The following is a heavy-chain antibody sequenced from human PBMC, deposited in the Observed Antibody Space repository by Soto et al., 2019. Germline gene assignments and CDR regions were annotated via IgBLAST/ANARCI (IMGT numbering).Heavy chain of an antibody. V-gene: IGHV1-69*13. J-gene: IGHJ6*02. CDR2: IIPIFGTA. Sequence: SVKVSCKASGGTFSSYAISWVRQAPGQGLEWMGGIIPIFGTANYAQKFQGRVMITADESTSTAYMELSSLRSEDTAVYYCAGHAAAGSYYYGMDVWGQGTTVTVSS. CDR1: GGTFSSYA. CDR3: AGHAAAGSYYYGMDV. D-gene: IGHD6-13*01.